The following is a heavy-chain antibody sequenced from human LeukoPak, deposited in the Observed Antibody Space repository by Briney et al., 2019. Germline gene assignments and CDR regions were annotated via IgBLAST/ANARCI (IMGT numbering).Heavy chain of an antibody. CDR3: AKDEDSAVAGSDTFHI. Sequence: TGGSLRLSCAASGFTFNNYAMSWVRQAPGKGLEWVSAICGGGGSTYYADSVKGRFTISRDNSRTTLYLQMNSLRAEDTAVYYCAKDEDSAVAGSDTFHIWGQGTMVTVSS. CDR1: GFTFNNYA. V-gene: IGHV3-23*01. J-gene: IGHJ3*02. CDR2: ICGGGGST. D-gene: IGHD6-19*01.